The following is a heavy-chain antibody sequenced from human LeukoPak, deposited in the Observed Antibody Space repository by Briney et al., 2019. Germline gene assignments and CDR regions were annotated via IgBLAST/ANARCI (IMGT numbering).Heavy chain of an antibody. CDR2: VSGYNGNT. CDR3: ARVSTNKRVSGYDPQWCFDL. D-gene: IGHD5-12*01. J-gene: IGHJ2*01. V-gene: IGHV1-18*04. Sequence: VASVKVSCKASGYTFINYGFTWVRQAPGQGLEWMGWVSGYNGNTNYLQKFQGRVTMTTDTSSNTVYMDLRGLTSDDTAVYYCARVSTNKRVSGYDPQWCFDLWGRGTLVTVPS. CDR1: GYTFINYG.